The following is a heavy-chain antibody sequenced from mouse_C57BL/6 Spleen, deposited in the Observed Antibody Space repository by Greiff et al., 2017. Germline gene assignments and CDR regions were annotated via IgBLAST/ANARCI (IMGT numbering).Heavy chain of an antibody. J-gene: IGHJ4*01. CDR3: ARGGGSSYPYYAMDY. D-gene: IGHD1-1*01. CDR2: IDPSDSYT. Sequence: VQLQQPGAELVMPGASVKLSCKASGYTFTSYWMHWVKQRPGQGLEWIGEIDPSDSYTNYNQKFKGKSTLTVDKSSSTAYMQLSSLTSEDSAVYYCARGGGSSYPYYAMDYWGQGTSGTVSS. V-gene: IGHV1-69*01. CDR1: GYTFTSYW.